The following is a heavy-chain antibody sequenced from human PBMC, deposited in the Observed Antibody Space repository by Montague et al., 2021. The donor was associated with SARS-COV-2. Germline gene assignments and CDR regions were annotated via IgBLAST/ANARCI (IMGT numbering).Heavy chain of an antibody. CDR2: TYYRSKWDS. V-gene: IGHV6-1*01. D-gene: IGHD3-9*01. Sequence: YAISGDSVSIKSVAWNWIRQSPSRGLEWLGRTYYRSKWDSDYAEXVKRRLVITPDTSKNQVSLQLDSVIPEDKAVYFCASSGITLTGLDAFDIWGQGTMVTVSS. J-gene: IGHJ3*02. CDR3: ASSGITLTGLDAFDI. CDR1: GDSVSIKSVA.